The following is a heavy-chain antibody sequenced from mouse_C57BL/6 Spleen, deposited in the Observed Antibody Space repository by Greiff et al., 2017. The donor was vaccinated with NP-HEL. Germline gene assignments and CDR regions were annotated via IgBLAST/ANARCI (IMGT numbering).Heavy chain of an antibody. V-gene: IGHV1-26*01. CDR2: INPNNGGT. J-gene: IGHJ3*01. CDR1: GYTFTDYY. Sequence: EVQLQQSGPELVKPGASVKISCKASGYTFTDYYMNWVKQSHGKSLEWIGDINPNNGGTSYNQKFKGKATLTVDKSSSTAYMELGSLTSEDSAVYYCANDFWFAYWGQGTLVTVSA. D-gene: IGHD2-4*01. CDR3: ANDFWFAY.